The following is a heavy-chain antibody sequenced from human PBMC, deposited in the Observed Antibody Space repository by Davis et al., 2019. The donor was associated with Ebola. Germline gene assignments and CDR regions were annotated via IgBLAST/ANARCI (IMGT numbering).Heavy chain of an antibody. CDR3: VRDFWSDDPGY. J-gene: IGHJ4*02. Sequence: ASVKVSCKAFAYTFTSFGISWVRQAPGQGLEWMGWSSTSNGNTNYAQKLQGRVTMTTDTSTSTAYMELRSLRSDDTAMYYCVRDFWSDDPGYWGQGTLVTVSS. V-gene: IGHV1-18*01. CDR1: AYTFTSFG. CDR2: SSTSNGNT. D-gene: IGHD3-3*01.